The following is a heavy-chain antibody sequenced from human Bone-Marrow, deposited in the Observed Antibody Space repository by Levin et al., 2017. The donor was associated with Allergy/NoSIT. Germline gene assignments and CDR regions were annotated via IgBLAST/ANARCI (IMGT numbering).Heavy chain of an antibody. D-gene: IGHD5-18*01. Sequence: TSQTLSLPCPVSYDSINTTNYYWGWIRQPPGKGLEWIGNIFYSGTTYYNPSLKSRVTISVDTSKNHCSLKLTSLTAADTAVYYWARVAGKSSYGYSVTTFEIWGQGTMVTVSS. V-gene: IGHV4-39*07. J-gene: IGHJ3*02. CDR1: YDSINTTNYY. CDR3: ARVAGKSSYGYSVTTFEI. CDR2: IFYSGTT.